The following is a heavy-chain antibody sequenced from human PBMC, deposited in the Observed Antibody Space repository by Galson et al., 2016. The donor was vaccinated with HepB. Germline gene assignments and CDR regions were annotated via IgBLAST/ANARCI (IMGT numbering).Heavy chain of an antibody. CDR3: ARVRRRRYSSGWSQSQHPSHASLRSINWFDP. Sequence: ETLSLTCAVYGGSFSGYYWSWIRQPPGKGLEWIGEINHSGSTNYNPSLKSRVTISVDTSKNQFSLKLSSVTAADTAVYYCARVRRRRYSSGWSQSQHPSHASLRSINWFDPWGQGTLVTVSS. D-gene: IGHD6-19*01. V-gene: IGHV4-34*01. J-gene: IGHJ5*02. CDR2: INHSGST. CDR1: GGSFSGYY.